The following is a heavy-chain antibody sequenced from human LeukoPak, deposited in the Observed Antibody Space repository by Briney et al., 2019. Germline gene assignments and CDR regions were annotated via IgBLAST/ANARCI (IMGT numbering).Heavy chain of an antibody. Sequence: GGSLRLSCAASGFTFSSYAMTWVRQAPGKGLEWVANIKQDGSEKYYVDSVKGRFTISRDNAKNSLYLQMSSLRAEDTAVYYCARDLDSINWYGIPPGWFDPWGQGTLVTVSS. V-gene: IGHV3-7*01. D-gene: IGHD6-13*01. CDR2: IKQDGSEK. CDR3: ARDLDSINWYGIPPGWFDP. CDR1: GFTFSSYA. J-gene: IGHJ5*02.